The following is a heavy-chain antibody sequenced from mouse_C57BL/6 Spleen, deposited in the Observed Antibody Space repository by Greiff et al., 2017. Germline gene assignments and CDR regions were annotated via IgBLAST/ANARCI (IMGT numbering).Heavy chain of an antibody. Sequence: EVMLVESGGGLVQPGGSLKLSCAASGFTFSDYGLHWVRQAPEKGLEWVAYISSGRSTIYYAYTVNGRFTISRDNAKYTLFLQMTSLRSEDTAMYYCARPRGNYPYYAMDYCGEGTSVTVSS. J-gene: IGHJ4*01. CDR1: GFTFSDYG. D-gene: IGHD2-1*01. CDR3: ARPRGNYPYYAMDY. CDR2: ISSGRSTI. V-gene: IGHV5-17*01.